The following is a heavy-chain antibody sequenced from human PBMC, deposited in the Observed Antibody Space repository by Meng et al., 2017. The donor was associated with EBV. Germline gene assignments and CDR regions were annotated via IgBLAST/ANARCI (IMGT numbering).Heavy chain of an antibody. CDR3: ARGVEENGSHFPFDS. V-gene: IGHV7-4-1*02. CDR2: INTYSGKA. D-gene: IGHD2/OR15-2a*01. Sequence: VQLWQSGSEWKRLGASVKVSCKASGYTFINYAINWMRQVPGQGLEWMGWINTYSGKATFAQGFTGRFVFSLDTPVTTAHLQISGLKTEDSAVYYCARGVEENGSHFPFDSWGQGTLVTVSS. J-gene: IGHJ4*02. CDR1: GYTFINYA.